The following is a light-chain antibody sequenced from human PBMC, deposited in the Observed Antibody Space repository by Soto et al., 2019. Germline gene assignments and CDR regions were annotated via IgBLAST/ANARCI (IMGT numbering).Light chain of an antibody. V-gene: IGKV1-39*01. CDR3: QQSYSTPWT. J-gene: IGKJ1*01. CDR1: QGIRSA. Sequence: IQLTQSPSSLSASVGDRVTITCRASQGIRSALGWYQQKPGKAPKLLIYAASSLQSGVPSRFSGSGSGTDFTLTISSLQPEDFATYYCQQSYSTPWTFGQGTKVDIK. CDR2: AAS.